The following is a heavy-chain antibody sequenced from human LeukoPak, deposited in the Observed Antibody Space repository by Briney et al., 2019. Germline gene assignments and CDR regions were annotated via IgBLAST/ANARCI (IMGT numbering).Heavy chain of an antibody. CDR3: AKAGGSMEDTAMTYYYYMDV. D-gene: IGHD5-18*01. Sequence: GGSLRLSCAASGFTFSSYSMDWVRQAPGKGLEWVSAISGSGGSTYYADSVKGRFTISRDNSKNTLYLQMNSLRAEGTAVYYCAKAGGSMEDTAMTYYYYMDVWGKGTTVTVSS. J-gene: IGHJ6*03. CDR2: ISGSGGST. CDR1: GFTFSSYS. V-gene: IGHV3-23*01.